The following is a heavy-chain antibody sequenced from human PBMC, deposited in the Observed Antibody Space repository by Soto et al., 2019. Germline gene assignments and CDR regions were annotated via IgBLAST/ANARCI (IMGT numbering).Heavy chain of an antibody. CDR2: IYSGGST. CDR1: GFTVSSNY. Sequence: EVQLVESGGGLVQPGGSLRLSCAASGFTVSSNYMSWVRQDPGKGLEWVSVIYSGGSTYYADSVKGRFTISRENSKNALDLQINSLRAGDTAVYYCVRAGVGYLDWGQGTLVSVSS. CDR3: VRAGVGYLD. V-gene: IGHV3-66*01. D-gene: IGHD5-18*01. J-gene: IGHJ4*02.